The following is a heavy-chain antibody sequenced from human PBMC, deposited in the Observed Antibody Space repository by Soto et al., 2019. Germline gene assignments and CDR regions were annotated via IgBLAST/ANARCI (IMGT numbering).Heavy chain of an antibody. CDR3: AGGYDFWSGYPDGYYYYGMDV. V-gene: IGHV3-30-3*01. D-gene: IGHD3-3*01. J-gene: IGHJ6*02. CDR2: ISYDGSNK. CDR1: GFTFSSYA. Sequence: SLILSCAASGFTFSSYALHWVRQAPGKGLEWVAVISYDGSNKYYADSVKGRFTISRDNSKNTLYLQMNSLRAEDTAVYYCAGGYDFWSGYPDGYYYYGMDVWGQGTTVTVSS.